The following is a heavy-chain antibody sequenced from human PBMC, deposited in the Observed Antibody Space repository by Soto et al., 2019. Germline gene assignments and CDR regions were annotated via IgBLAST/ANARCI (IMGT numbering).Heavy chain of an antibody. D-gene: IGHD4-17*01. J-gene: IGHJ4*02. CDR3: ARANGGLYYFDY. Sequence: EVQLVESGGGLVQPGGSLRLSCAASGFTFSSYDMHWVRQATGKGLEWVSAIGTVGDTYYPGSVKGRFTISRENAKNSLYLQMNSLRAGDTAVYYCARANGGLYYFDYWGQGTLVTVSS. CDR1: GFTFSSYD. V-gene: IGHV3-13*01. CDR2: IGTVGDT.